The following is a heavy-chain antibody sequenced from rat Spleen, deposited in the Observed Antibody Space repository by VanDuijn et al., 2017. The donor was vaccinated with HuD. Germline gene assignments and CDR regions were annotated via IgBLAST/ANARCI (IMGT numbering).Heavy chain of an antibody. Sequence: EVQLVESDGGLVQPGRSLKLSCAASGFTFSDYYMAWVRQAPTKGLEWVATISSDGGRNFYRDSVKGRFTISRDNAKRSLYLQMDSLRAEDTATYYCARQHYSGPGFAYWGQGTLVTVSSAETTAPSVYLAPYSESYYCARHGYNSYFDYWGQGVMVTVSS. CDR2: ISSDGGRN. V-gene: IGHV5-29*01. CDR3: ARQHYSGPGFAYWGQGTLVTVSSAETTAPSVYLAPYSESYYCARHGYNSYFDY. CDR1: GFTFSDYY. D-gene: IGHD1-1*01. J-gene: IGHJ2*01.